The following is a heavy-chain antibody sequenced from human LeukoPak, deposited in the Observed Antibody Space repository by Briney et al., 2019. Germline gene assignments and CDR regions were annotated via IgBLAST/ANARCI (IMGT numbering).Heavy chain of an antibody. CDR3: ASYIFISGSHFDF. Sequence: PSETLSLTCSVSGGSITSSNYYWGWIRQPPGKGLEWIGNIYYRGTTYYNPSLKSRVSISVDMSKNQFSLKLSSVTAADTAVYYCASYIFISGSHFDFWGLGALVTVSS. CDR2: IYYRGTT. D-gene: IGHD3-10*01. CDR1: GGSITSSNYY. V-gene: IGHV4-39*01. J-gene: IGHJ4*02.